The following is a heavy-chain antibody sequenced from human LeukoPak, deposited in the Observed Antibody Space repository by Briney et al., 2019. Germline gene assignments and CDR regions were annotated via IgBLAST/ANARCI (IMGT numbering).Heavy chain of an antibody. D-gene: IGHD4-17*01. V-gene: IGHV4-39*07. CDR1: GGSIYSSNSY. CDR3: ARAHGDYGYYYFDY. Sequence: SETLSLTCTVSGGSIYSSNSYWAWIHQSPGQGLEWIGSIFYGGSTFYNPSLKRRATISVDTSKNQFSLNLTSVTAADTAVYYCARAHGDYGYYYFDYWGQGTLVTVSS. CDR2: IFYGGST. J-gene: IGHJ4*02.